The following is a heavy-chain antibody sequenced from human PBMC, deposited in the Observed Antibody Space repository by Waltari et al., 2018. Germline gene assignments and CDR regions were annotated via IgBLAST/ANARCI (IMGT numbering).Heavy chain of an antibody. Sequence: EVRLVESGGGLVQPGGSLRLSCAASGLTFSSYWMAWVRQAPGKGLEWVANIKQDESQKYYVDSVKGRFTISRDNAKNSLYLQMDSLRAEDTAVYYCATDRGWTTFDNWGQGTLVAVSS. CDR2: IKQDESQK. CDR3: ATDRGWTTFDN. D-gene: IGHD3-10*01. V-gene: IGHV3-7*01. CDR1: GLTFSSYW. J-gene: IGHJ4*02.